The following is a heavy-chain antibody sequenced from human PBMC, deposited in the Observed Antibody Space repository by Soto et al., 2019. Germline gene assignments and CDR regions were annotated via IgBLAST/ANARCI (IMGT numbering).Heavy chain of an antibody. CDR1: RIPVGSNY. CDR2: LHSGGDT. CDR3: ARDGPYYYASRMDV. D-gene: IGHD3-10*01. Sequence: GGSLKLSCLASRIPVGSNYMTWVRQAPGKGLEWVSVLHSGGDTYYANSVKGRFTISRHDSTNTVFLQMNSLTAEDTAVYYCARDGPYYYASRMDVWGQGTTVTVSS. J-gene: IGHJ6*02. V-gene: IGHV3-53*04.